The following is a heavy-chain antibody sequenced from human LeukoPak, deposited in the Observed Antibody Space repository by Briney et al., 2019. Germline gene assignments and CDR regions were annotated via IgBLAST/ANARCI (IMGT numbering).Heavy chain of an antibody. CDR1: GYTFTSYS. CDR3: WASMGHYYYYYMDV. D-gene: IGHD2/OR15-2a*01. J-gene: IGHJ6*03. V-gene: IGHV1-8*03. Sequence: GASVKVSCEASGYTFTSYSISWVRQATGQGLEWMGWMNPNSGNTGYAQKFQGRVTITRNTSISTAYMELSSLRSEDTAVYYCWASMGHYYYYYMDVWGKGTTVTVSS. CDR2: MNPNSGNT.